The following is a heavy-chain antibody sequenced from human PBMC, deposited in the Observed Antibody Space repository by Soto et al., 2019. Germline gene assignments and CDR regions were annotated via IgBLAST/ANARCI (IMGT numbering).Heavy chain of an antibody. CDR2: INAGNGNT. CDR3: ARDKMAITMVRGVITKGTPYYYMDV. CDR1: GYTFTSYA. Sequence: ASVKVSCKASGYTFTSYAMHWVRQAPGQRLEWMGWINAGNGNTKYSQKFQGRVTITRDTSASTAYMELSSLRSEDTAVYYCARDKMAITMVRGVITKGTPYYYMDVWGKGTTVTVSS. J-gene: IGHJ6*03. D-gene: IGHD3-10*01. V-gene: IGHV1-3*01.